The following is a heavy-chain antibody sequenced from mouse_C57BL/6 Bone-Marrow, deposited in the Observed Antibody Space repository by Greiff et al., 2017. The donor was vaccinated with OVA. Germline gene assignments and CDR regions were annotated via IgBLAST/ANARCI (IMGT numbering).Heavy chain of an antibody. CDR1: GYTFTSYG. V-gene: IGHV1-58*01. CDR3: AREGY. CDR2: IYIGSGYT. Sequence: VQLQQSGAELVRPGSSVKMSCKTSGYTFTSYGINWVKQRPGQGLAWIGYIYIGSGYTEYNEKFKGKATLTSDTSSSTAYMQLSSLTSEDSAIYFCAREGYGGKGTTLTVSS. J-gene: IGHJ2*01.